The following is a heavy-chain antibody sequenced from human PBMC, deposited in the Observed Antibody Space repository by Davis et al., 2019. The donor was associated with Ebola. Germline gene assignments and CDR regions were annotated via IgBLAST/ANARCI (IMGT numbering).Heavy chain of an antibody. D-gene: IGHD2-15*01. Sequence: GESLKISCAASGFTFSSYAMHWVRQAPGKGLEWVANINQDGSEKYYVDSVKGRFTISRDNAKNSLYLQMNSLRAEDTAVYYCARDGYCSGGSCYSGFDWFDPWGQGTLVTVSS. CDR3: ARDGYCSGGSCYSGFDWFDP. V-gene: IGHV3-7*01. J-gene: IGHJ5*02. CDR1: GFTFSSYA. CDR2: INQDGSEK.